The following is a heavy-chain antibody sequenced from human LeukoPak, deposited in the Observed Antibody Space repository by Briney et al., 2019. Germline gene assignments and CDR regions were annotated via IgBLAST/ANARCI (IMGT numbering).Heavy chain of an antibody. D-gene: IGHD3-22*01. Sequence: GGSLRLSCAASGFTFSSYGMHWVRQAPGKGLEWVAVIWYDGSNKYYADSVKGRFTISRDNSKNTLYLQMNSLRAEDTAVYYCAREPYYYDSSGYSYYFDYWGQGTLVTVSS. CDR1: GFTFSSYG. CDR3: AREPYYYDSSGYSYYFDY. J-gene: IGHJ4*02. V-gene: IGHV3-33*01. CDR2: IWYDGSNK.